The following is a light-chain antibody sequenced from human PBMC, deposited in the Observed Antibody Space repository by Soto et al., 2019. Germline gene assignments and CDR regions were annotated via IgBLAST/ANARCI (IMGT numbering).Light chain of an antibody. J-gene: IGLJ1*01. CDR1: SSNIGAGYD. CDR2: GNS. CDR3: QSSDSSLSGPPYV. Sequence: QAVVTQPPSVSGAPGQRVTISCTGSSSNIGAGYDVHWYQQLPGTAPKLLIYGNSNRPSGVPDRFSGSKSGTSASLAITGLQAEDEADYYCQSSDSSLSGPPYVFGTGTKLTVL. V-gene: IGLV1-40*01.